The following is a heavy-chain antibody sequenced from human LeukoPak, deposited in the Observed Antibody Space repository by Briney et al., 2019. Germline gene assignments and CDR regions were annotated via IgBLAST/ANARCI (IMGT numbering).Heavy chain of an antibody. D-gene: IGHD6-13*01. CDR3: ARWQLVPDAFDI. CDR1: GGSISSYY. V-gene: IGHV4-4*07. Sequence: PSETLSLTCTVSGGSISSYYWSWIRQPAGKGLGWIGRIYTSGSTNYNPSLKSRVTMSVDTSKNQFSLKLSSVTAADTAVYYCARWQLVPDAFDIWGQGTMVTVSS. J-gene: IGHJ3*02. CDR2: IYTSGST.